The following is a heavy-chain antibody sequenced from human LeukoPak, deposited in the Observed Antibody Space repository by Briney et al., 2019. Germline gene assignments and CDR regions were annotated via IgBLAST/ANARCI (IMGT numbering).Heavy chain of an antibody. D-gene: IGHD3-22*01. Sequence: ASVRVSCKASGYTFTSYGISWVRQAPGQGLEWMGWISAYNGNTNYAQKLQGRVTMTTDTSTSTAYMELRSLRSDDTAVYYCARQTYYYDQFDYWGQGTLVTVSS. CDR1: GYTFTSYG. V-gene: IGHV1-18*01. J-gene: IGHJ4*02. CDR3: ARQTYYYDQFDY. CDR2: ISAYNGNT.